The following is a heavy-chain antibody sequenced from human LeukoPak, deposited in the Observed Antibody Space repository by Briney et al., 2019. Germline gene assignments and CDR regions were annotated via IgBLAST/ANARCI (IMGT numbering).Heavy chain of an antibody. J-gene: IGHJ4*02. V-gene: IGHV3-7*01. CDR3: ARAWYSGYEIDY. D-gene: IGHD5-12*01. Sequence: GGSLRLSCAASGFTFSSYWMSWVRQAPGKGLEWVANIKQDGSEKHYADSVKGRFTISRDNAKNSLYLQMNSLRAEDTAVYYCARAWYSGYEIDYWGQGTLVTVSS. CDR1: GFTFSSYW. CDR2: IKQDGSEK.